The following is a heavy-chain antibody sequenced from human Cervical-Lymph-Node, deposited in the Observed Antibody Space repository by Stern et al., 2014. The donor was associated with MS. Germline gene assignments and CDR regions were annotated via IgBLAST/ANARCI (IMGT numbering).Heavy chain of an antibody. CDR1: GYAFLDFF. CDR3: ARALGNVAGTNFAF. D-gene: IGHD6-19*01. V-gene: IGHV1-2*07. Sequence: VQLVESGAEVKKPGASVRVSCKTSGYAFLDFFIHWLRQAPRQGLEWVGWVSPYTGETNTSPKLHGMVTMTSEGAINTAYVDLNGLRPDDTAVYYCARALGNVAGTNFAFWGQGTLVIVSS. J-gene: IGHJ4*02. CDR2: VSPYTGET.